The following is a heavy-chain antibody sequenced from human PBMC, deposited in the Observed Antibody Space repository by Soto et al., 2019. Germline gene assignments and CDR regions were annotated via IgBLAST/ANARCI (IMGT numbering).Heavy chain of an antibody. CDR2: ISYDGSNK. V-gene: IGHV3-30-3*01. CDR1: GFTFSSYA. CDR3: ARGITIFGVASYGMDV. Sequence: GGSLRLSCAASGFTFSSYAMHWVRQAPGKGLEWVAVISYDGSNKYYADSVKGRFTISRDNSKNTLYLQMNSLRAEDTAVYYCARGITIFGVASYGMDVWGQGTTVTVSS. J-gene: IGHJ6*02. D-gene: IGHD3-3*01.